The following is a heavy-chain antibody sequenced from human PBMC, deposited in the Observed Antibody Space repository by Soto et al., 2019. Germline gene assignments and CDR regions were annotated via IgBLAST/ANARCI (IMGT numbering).Heavy chain of an antibody. CDR2: FDPEDGET. CDR1: GYTLTELS. CDR3: ATSVVQQILTGILNDAFDI. V-gene: IGHV1-24*01. J-gene: IGHJ3*02. Sequence: ASVKVSCKVSGYTLTELSMHWVRQAPGKGLEWMGGFDPEDGETIYAQKFQGRVTMTEDTSTDTAYMELSSLRSEDTAVYYCATSVVQQILTGILNDAFDIWGQGTMVTVSS. D-gene: IGHD3-9*01.